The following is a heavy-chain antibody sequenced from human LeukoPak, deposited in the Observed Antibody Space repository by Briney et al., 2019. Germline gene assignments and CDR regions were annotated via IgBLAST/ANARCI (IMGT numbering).Heavy chain of an antibody. V-gene: IGHV5-51*01. CDR1: GYSFTSYW. CDR2: IYLGDSNT. Sequence: GESLKISCKGSGYSFTSYWIGWVRQTPGKGLEWMGIIYLGDSNTRYSPSFDGQVTISGDKSISTAYLQWSSLKASDTAMYYRARQMPGYSGYDFDAFDMWGQGTMVTVSS. J-gene: IGHJ3*02. CDR3: ARQMPGYSGYDFDAFDM. D-gene: IGHD5-12*01.